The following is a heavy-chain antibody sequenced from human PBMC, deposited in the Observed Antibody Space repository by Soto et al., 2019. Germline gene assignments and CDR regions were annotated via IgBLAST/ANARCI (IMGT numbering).Heavy chain of an antibody. J-gene: IGHJ4*02. D-gene: IGHD3-3*02. CDR3: ARAGVTPHFCDY. Sequence: EVQLVETGGGLIQPGGSLRLSCAASGFSVRPNYMSWVRQAPGKGLAWVSVVERGGSIYYADSVKGRFIIARDYAKNTGDLQRNNLSAEDTAVDYCARAGVTPHFCDYWGQGSLVTVAS. CDR1: GFSVRPNY. V-gene: IGHV3-53*02. CDR2: VERGGSI.